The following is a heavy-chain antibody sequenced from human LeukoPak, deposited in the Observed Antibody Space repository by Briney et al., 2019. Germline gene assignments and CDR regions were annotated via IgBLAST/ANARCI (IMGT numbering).Heavy chain of an antibody. CDR1: GGSISSYY. CDR2: IYYSGST. D-gene: IGHD5-24*01. V-gene: IGHV4-59*08. Sequence: SETLSLTCTVSGGSISSYYWSWIRQPPGKELEWIGYIYYSGSTNYNPSLKSRVTISVDTSKNQFSLKLSSVTAADTAVYYCARTGRDGYNFDYWGQGTLVTVSS. CDR3: ARTGRDGYNFDY. J-gene: IGHJ4*02.